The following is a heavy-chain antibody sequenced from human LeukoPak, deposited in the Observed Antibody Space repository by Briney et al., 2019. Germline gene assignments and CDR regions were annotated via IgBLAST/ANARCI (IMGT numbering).Heavy chain of an antibody. V-gene: IGHV3-20*04. J-gene: IGHJ4*02. CDR3: ARGIRFLEWLSGSDY. D-gene: IGHD3-3*01. CDR1: GFTFDDYG. CDR2: INWNGGST. Sequence: GGSLRLSCAASGFTFDDYGMSWVPQAPGKGPEWVSGINWNGGSTGYADSVKGRFTISRDNAKNSLYMQMNSLRVEDTALYYCARGIRFLEWLSGSDYWGQGTLVTVSS.